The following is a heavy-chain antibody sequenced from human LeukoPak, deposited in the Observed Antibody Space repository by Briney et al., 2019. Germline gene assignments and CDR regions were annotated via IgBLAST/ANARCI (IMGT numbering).Heavy chain of an antibody. CDR2: ISGSGGST. J-gene: IGHJ4*02. Sequence: PGGSLRLSCAASGFTFSSYSMNWVRQAPGKGLEWVSAISGSGGSTYYADSVKGRFTISRDNSKNTLYLQMNSLRAEDTAVYYCAKTFSGLELRSGDYWGQGTLVTVSS. V-gene: IGHV3-23*01. CDR1: GFTFSSYS. D-gene: IGHD1-7*01. CDR3: AKTFSGLELRSGDY.